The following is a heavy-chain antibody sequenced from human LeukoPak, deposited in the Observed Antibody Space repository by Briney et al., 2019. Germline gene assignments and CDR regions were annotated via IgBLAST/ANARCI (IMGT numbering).Heavy chain of an antibody. J-gene: IGHJ4*02. CDR3: ARRGRDGYNQIDN. CDR1: GYSFSGYY. V-gene: IGHV1-2*02. D-gene: IGHD5-24*01. CDR2: INPNSGDT. Sequence: ASVKVSCRASGYSFSGYYLHWVPQAPGQGLEWMGWINPNSGDTKYAQKFQGRVTMTRDTSISTAYMELTNLTSDDTAVYYCARRGRDGYNQIDNWGQGTLVTVSS.